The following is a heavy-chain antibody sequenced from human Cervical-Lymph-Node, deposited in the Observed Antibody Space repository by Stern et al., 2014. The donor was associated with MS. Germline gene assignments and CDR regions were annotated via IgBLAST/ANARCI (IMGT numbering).Heavy chain of an antibody. CDR3: ARERHSMDV. J-gene: IGHJ6*02. CDR1: GYSFTAYY. CDR2: IDPNSGGT. Sequence: DQLVESGAGVKKPGASVKVSCKASGYSFTAYYMHWGRQAPGQGLEWMGWIDPNSGGTKSAQNSQGRVTMTRDTSISTFYMELSGLTSDDTAVFYCARERHSMDVWGQGTTVTVSS. V-gene: IGHV1-2*02.